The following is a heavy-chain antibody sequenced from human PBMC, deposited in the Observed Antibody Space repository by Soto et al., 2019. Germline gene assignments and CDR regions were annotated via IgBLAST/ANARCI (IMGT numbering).Heavy chain of an antibody. D-gene: IGHD3-10*01. J-gene: IGHJ6*02. Sequence: PGGSLTLSCAAPGFTFRNYGMSWVRQGPGKGLEWVSGISPTGEQRFYVDSVKGRFFISRDNSQSTLSLEMSNLRADDTAVYYCAKRYGSGSYRYFNSYYGMDIWCQGASVTVS. CDR1: GFTFRNYG. V-gene: IGHV3-23*01. CDR2: ISPTGEQR. CDR3: AKRYGSGSYRYFNSYYGMDI.